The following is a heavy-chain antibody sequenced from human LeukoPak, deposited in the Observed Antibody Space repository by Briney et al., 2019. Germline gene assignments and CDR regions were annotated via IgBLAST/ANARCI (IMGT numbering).Heavy chain of an antibody. CDR2: INPSGGST. J-gene: IGHJ4*02. V-gene: IGHV1-46*01. CDR3: ARDQEPVGYYYDSSGTSSPFDY. CDR1: GYTFTSYY. Sequence: ASVKVSCKASGYTFTSYYMHWVRQAPGQGLEWMGIINPSGGSTSYAQKFQGRVTMTRDMSTSTVYMELSSLRSEDTAVYYCARDQEPVGYYYDSSGTSSPFDYWGQGTLVTVSS. D-gene: IGHD3-22*01.